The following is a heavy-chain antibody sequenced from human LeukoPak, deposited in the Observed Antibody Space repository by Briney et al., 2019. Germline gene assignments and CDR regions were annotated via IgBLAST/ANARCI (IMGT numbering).Heavy chain of an antibody. CDR2: INHSGST. CDR3: ARGLRYYDILTGYYTYYFDY. J-gene: IGHJ4*02. Sequence: PSETLPLTCTVSGGSIISSSYYWSWIRQPPGKGLEWIGEINHSGSTNYNPSLKSRVTISVDTSKNQFSLKLSSVTAADTAVYYCARGLRYYDILTGYYTYYFDYWGQGTLVTVSS. V-gene: IGHV4-39*07. CDR1: GGSIISSSYY. D-gene: IGHD3-9*01.